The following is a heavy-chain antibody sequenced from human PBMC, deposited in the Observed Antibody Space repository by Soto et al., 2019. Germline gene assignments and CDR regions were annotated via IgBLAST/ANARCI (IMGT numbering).Heavy chain of an antibody. D-gene: IGHD6-6*01. Sequence: PSETLSLTCAVYGGSFSGYYWSWIRQPPGKGLEWIGEINHSGSTNYNPSLKSRVTISVDTSKNQFSLKLSSVTAADTAVYYCARGRNSSSSAQEIILGYYFDYWGQGTLVTVSS. CDR3: ARGRNSSSSAQEIILGYYFDY. CDR1: GGSFSGYY. V-gene: IGHV4-34*01. CDR2: INHSGST. J-gene: IGHJ4*02.